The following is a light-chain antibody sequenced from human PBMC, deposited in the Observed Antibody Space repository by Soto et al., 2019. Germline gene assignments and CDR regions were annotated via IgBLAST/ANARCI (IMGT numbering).Light chain of an antibody. V-gene: IGLV2-14*01. CDR2: DVS. J-gene: IGLJ1*01. CDR3: SSYTSSSTLAV. Sequence: QSVLTQPASVSGSPGQSITISCTGTSSDVVGYNYVSWYQQHPGKAPKLMIYDVSNWPSGVSNRFSGSKSGNTASLTISGLQAEDEADYYGSSYTSSSTLAVFGTGTKLTVL. CDR1: SSDVVGYNY.